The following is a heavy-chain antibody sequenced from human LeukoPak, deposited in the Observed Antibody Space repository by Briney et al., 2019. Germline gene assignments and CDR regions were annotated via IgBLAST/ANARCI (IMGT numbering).Heavy chain of an antibody. Sequence: GGPLTLSCAPSGLLLSIYRMHGAPQATGKGLEWVAFIRSDGSDKSYAGSVMGRFSISRDNSKNTLYLQMNTLTAEDTAVYYCGKHDSSSDYWGQGTLVTVSS. CDR1: GLLLSIYR. CDR3: GKHDSSSDY. J-gene: IGHJ4*02. CDR2: IRSDGSDK. V-gene: IGHV3-30*02. D-gene: IGHD3-22*01.